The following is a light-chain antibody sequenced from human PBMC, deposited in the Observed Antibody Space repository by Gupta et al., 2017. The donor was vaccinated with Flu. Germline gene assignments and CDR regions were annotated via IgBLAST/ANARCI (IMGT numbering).Light chain of an antibody. V-gene: IGLV3-1*01. Sequence: SYDLTQPPSVSVSPGQTASITCSGDKLGDKYACWYQQKAGHSPVLVMYQDTKRPSGIPERFSGSNAGNTATLTISGTQTVEEADYYGQSWDSTARLVFGGGTKLTVL. CDR3: QSWDSTARLV. CDR2: QDT. CDR1: KLGDKY. J-gene: IGLJ2*01.